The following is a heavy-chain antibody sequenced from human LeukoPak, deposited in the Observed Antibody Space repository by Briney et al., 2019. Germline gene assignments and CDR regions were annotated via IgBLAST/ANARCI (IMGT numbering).Heavy chain of an antibody. CDR3: ARTLLSGFYMPPGY. J-gene: IGHJ4*02. D-gene: IGHD3-3*01. CDR1: GYTFSNYY. CDR2: INPSDDDI. Sequence: ASVTVSCKASGYTFSNYYIHWVRQAPGQGLEWMGKINPSDDDITYAQKFQDRVTMTSDTSTSAVYMELSSLRSEDKAVYYCARTLLSGFYMPPGYWGQGSLVTVSS. V-gene: IGHV1-46*01.